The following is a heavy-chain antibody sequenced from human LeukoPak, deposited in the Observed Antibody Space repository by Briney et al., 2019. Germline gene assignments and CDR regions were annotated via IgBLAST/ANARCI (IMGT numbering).Heavy chain of an antibody. CDR2: ISSSSSYI. CDR1: GFTFSSYS. D-gene: IGHD6-19*01. Sequence: GGSLRLSCAASGFTFSSYSMNWVRQAPGKGLEWVSSISSSSSYIYYADSVKGRFTISRDNAKNSLYLQMNSLRAEDTAVYYCAREGYSSGWYFDYWGQGTLVTVSS. CDR3: AREGYSSGWYFDY. V-gene: IGHV3-21*01. J-gene: IGHJ4*02.